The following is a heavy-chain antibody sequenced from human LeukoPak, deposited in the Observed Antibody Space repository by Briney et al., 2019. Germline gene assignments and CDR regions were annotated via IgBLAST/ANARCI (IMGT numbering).Heavy chain of an antibody. D-gene: IGHD2-15*01. V-gene: IGHV3-11*01. J-gene: IGHJ4*02. CDR3: ARGYQLGRVVATTLDY. Sequence: GGSLRLSCAASGFTFSDYYMSWIRRGPGKGLEWVSYISSSGSTIYYADSVKGRFTISRDNAKNSLYLQMNSLRAEDTAVYYCARGYQLGRVVATTLDYWGQGTLVTVSS. CDR2: ISSSGSTI. CDR1: GFTFSDYY.